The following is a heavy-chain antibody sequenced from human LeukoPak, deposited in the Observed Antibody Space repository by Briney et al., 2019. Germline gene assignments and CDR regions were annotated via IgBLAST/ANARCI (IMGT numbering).Heavy chain of an antibody. J-gene: IGHJ5*02. CDR3: ARGRILEWLLDGGWFDP. D-gene: IGHD3-3*01. V-gene: IGHV4-30-2*01. CDR1: GGSISSGGYS. CDR2: IYHSGST. Sequence: SQTLSLTCAVSGGSISSGGYSWSWIRQPPGKGLEWIGYIYHSGSTYYNPSLKSRVTISVDRSKNQFSLKLSSVTAADTAVYYCARGRILEWLLDGGWFDPWGQGTLVTVSS.